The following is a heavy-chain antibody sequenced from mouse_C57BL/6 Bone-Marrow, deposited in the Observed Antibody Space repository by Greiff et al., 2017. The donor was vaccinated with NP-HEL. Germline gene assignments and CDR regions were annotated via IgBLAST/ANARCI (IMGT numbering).Heavy chain of an antibody. CDR1: GYSITSGYY. CDR2: ISYDGSN. D-gene: IGHD1-1*01. CDR3: AREGYYYGSSYDAY. V-gene: IGHV3-6*01. Sequence: VQLQESGPGLVKPSQSLSLTCSVTGYSITSGYYWNWIRQFPGNKLEWMGYISYDGSNNYNPSLKNRISITRDTSKNQFFLKLNSVTTEDTATYYCAREGYYYGSSYDAYWGQGTLVTVSA. J-gene: IGHJ3*01.